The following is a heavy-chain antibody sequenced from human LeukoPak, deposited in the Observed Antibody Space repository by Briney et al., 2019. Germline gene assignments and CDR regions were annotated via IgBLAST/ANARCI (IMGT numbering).Heavy chain of an antibody. CDR1: GFTFSSYW. CDR2: IKQDGSEK. D-gene: IGHD3-9*01. CDR3: ARGPRVRYFDWLLYPYYYYMDV. V-gene: IGHV3-7*01. Sequence: PGGSLRLSCAASGFTFSSYWMSWVRQAPGKGLEWVANIKQDGSEKYYVDSVKGRFTISRDNAKNSLYLQMNSLRAEDTAVYYCARGPRVRYFDWLLYPYYYYMDVWGKGTTVTVSS. J-gene: IGHJ6*03.